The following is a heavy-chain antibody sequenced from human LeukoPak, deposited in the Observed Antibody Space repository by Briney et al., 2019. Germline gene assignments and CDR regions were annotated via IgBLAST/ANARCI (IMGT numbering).Heavy chain of an antibody. J-gene: IGHJ4*02. D-gene: IGHD2/OR15-2a*01. CDR1: GFTFSNYW. CDR3: AKDLSGKGREYGNDSDC. Sequence: PGGSLRLSCAASGFTFSNYWLTWVRQAPGQGLEWVANIKQDGSEKHYVVSVKGRFTISRDNAKNSLYLQMNSLRAEDTALYYCAKDLSGKGREYGNDSDCWGQGTLVTVSS. CDR2: IKQDGSEK. V-gene: IGHV3-7*03.